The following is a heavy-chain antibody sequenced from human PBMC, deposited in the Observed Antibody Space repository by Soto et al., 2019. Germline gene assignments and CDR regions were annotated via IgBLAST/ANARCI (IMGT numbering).Heavy chain of an antibody. CDR1: GGTFSSYG. CDR3: ASPRHAYCSSTSCSYYFDY. Sequence: SVKVSCKASGGTFSSYGISWVRQAPGQGLEWMGGIIPIFGTANYAQKFQGRVTITADESTSTAYMELSSLRSEDTAVYYCASPRHAYCSSTSCSYYFDYWGQGTLVTVSS. J-gene: IGHJ4*02. CDR2: IIPIFGTA. D-gene: IGHD2-2*01. V-gene: IGHV1-69*13.